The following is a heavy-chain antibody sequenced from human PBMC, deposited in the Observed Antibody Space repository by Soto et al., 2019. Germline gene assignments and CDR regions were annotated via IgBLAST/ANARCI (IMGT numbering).Heavy chain of an antibody. CDR3: ARRLGNYFDY. Sequence: QVHLQESGPRLVKPSQTLSLTCTVSGGSISSGGYYWNWIRQHPGKGLEWIGYIYYSGSFYYNPSLKSRVSISVDTSKNQFSLKLSSVTAADTAVYYCARRLGNYFDYWGQGTLVTVSS. V-gene: IGHV4-31*03. D-gene: IGHD3-16*01. CDR2: IYYSGSF. J-gene: IGHJ4*02. CDR1: GGSISSGGYY.